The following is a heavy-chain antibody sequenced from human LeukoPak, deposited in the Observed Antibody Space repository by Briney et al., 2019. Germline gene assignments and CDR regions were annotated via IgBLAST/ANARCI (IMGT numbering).Heavy chain of an antibody. D-gene: IGHD1-14*01. CDR1: GFNFSYYA. V-gene: IGHV3-64D*09. CDR3: VITSATGPLDY. Sequence: PGGSLRLSCSASGFNFSYYAMHWVRQAPGKGLEYVSAISGDGGNTYYADSLKGRFTISRDNSKNTLYLQMSSLTVEDTAVYYCVITSATGPLDYWGQGTLVTVSS. CDR2: ISGDGGNT. J-gene: IGHJ4*02.